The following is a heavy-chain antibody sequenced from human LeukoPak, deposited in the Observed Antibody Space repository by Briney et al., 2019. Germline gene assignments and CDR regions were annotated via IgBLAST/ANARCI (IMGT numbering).Heavy chain of an antibody. CDR1: GFTFSSYW. Sequence: GGSLRLSCAASGFTFSSYWMHWVRQVPGKGLVWVSRINSDGSSITYADSVKGRFTISRDNARNTLYLQMNSLRVEDTAVYYCVTAWRVSGYDFDCWGQGTLVTVSS. CDR2: INSDGSSI. J-gene: IGHJ4*02. CDR3: VTAWRVSGYDFDC. V-gene: IGHV3-74*03. D-gene: IGHD5-12*01.